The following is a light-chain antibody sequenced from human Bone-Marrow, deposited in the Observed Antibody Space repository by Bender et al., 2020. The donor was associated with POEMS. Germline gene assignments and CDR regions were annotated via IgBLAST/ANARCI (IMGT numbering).Light chain of an antibody. CDR3: QLWDSTAVV. Sequence: SYEVTQPPSVSVALGQTATITCGGDNIGSYHVHWYQQKPGQAPVLVIYKNTNRPSGIFERFSGSNSGNTASLTISRARAGDEADYYCQLWDSTAVVFGGGTKLTVL. V-gene: IGLV3-9*01. CDR2: KNT. CDR1: NIGSYH. J-gene: IGLJ2*01.